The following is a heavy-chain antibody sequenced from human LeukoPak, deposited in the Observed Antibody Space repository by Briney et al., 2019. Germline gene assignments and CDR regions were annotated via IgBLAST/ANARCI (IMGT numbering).Heavy chain of an antibody. D-gene: IGHD4-17*01. CDR1: GGSISSHF. CDR2: IYYSGSTDYSGST. V-gene: IGHV4-59*08. J-gene: IGHJ3*02. Sequence: SETLSLTCTVSGGSISSHFWSWIRRPLGKGLEWIAYIYYSGSTDYSGSTDYNPSLKSRVTISVDTSKKQFSLKLSSVTAGDTAVYYCARQTMTTADAFDIWGQGTMVTVSS. CDR3: ARQTMTTADAFDI.